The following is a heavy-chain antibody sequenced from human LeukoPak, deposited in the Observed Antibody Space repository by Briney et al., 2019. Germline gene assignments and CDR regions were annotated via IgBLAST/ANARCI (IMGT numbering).Heavy chain of an antibody. V-gene: IGHV3-48*01. CDR2: ITASGTAM. CDR1: GFTFSSYS. CDR3: ARGVTRYCSSTSCYYFDY. Sequence: PGGSLRLSCAASGFTFSSYSMNWVRQAPGKGLEWVSHITASGTAMFYADSVKGRFTISRDNSKNTLYLQINSLRAEDTAVYYCARGVTRYCSSTSCYYFDYWGQGTLVTVSS. J-gene: IGHJ4*02. D-gene: IGHD2-2*01.